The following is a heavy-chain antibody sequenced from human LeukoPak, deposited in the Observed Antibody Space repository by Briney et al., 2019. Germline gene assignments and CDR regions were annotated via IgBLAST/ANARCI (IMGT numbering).Heavy chain of an antibody. CDR1: GGTFSSYA. J-gene: IGHJ4*02. Sequence: SVKVSCKAPGGTFSSYAISWVRQAPGQGLEWMGRIIPIFGTANYAQKFQGRVTITTDESTSTAYMELSSLRSEDTAVYYCAVMTYSSSWCGLDWGQGTLVTVSS. V-gene: IGHV1-69*05. CDR3: AVMTYSSSWCGLD. D-gene: IGHD6-13*01. CDR2: IIPIFGTA.